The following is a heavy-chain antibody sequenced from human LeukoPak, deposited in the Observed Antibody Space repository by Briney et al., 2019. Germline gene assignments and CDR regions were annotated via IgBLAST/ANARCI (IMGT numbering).Heavy chain of an antibody. CDR3: ARERDIVVVPAAIAFDI. J-gene: IGHJ3*02. D-gene: IGHD2-2*01. Sequence: GSSVKVSCKASGGTFSSYAISWVRQAPGQGLEWMGRIIPILGTANYAQKFQGRVTITADKSTSTAYMELSSLRSEDTAVYYCARERDIVVVPAAIAFDIWGQGTMVTVSS. CDR1: GGTFSSYA. V-gene: IGHV1-69*04. CDR2: IIPILGTA.